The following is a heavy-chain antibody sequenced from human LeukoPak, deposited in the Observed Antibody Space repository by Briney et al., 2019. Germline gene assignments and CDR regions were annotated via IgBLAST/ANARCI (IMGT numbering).Heavy chain of an antibody. J-gene: IGHJ3*02. V-gene: IGHV1-18*01. CDR3: AREEGAPIAAANI. CDR2: ISPYNGNT. CDR1: GYTFTTYT. D-gene: IGHD6-13*01. Sequence: ASVKVSCKASGYTFTTYTISWVRQAPGQGLEWMGWISPYNGNTNYAQKLQGRVTMTTDTSTSTAYMELRSLRSDDTAVHYCAREEGAPIAAANIWGLGTMVTVSS.